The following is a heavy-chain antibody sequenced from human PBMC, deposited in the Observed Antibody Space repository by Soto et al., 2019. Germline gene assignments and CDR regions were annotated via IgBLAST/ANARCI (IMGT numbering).Heavy chain of an antibody. CDR3: AAHSYGSGSYPTFDY. Sequence: QMQLVQSGPEVKKPGTSVKVSCKASGFTFTSSAVQWVRQARGQRLEWIGWIVVGSGNTNYAQKFQERVTITRDMSXITAYMERSSLRPEDTAVYYCAAHSYGSGSYPTFDYWGQGTLVTVSS. CDR1: GFTFTSSA. J-gene: IGHJ4*02. CDR2: IVVGSGNT. V-gene: IGHV1-58*01. D-gene: IGHD3-10*01.